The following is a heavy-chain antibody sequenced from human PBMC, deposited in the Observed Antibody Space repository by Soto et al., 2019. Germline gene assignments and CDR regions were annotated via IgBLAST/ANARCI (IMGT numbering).Heavy chain of an antibody. Sequence: SETLSLTCTVSGASVNSGSYYWSWIRQPPGKGLEWIGYIYYSGSTNYNPSLKSRFTMSVDTSKNQFSLKLSSVTAADTAVFYCATGYSYGPLRYWGQGNLVTVSS. CDR3: ATGYSYGPLRY. CDR1: GASVNSGSYY. J-gene: IGHJ4*02. V-gene: IGHV4-61*01. D-gene: IGHD5-18*01. CDR2: IYYSGST.